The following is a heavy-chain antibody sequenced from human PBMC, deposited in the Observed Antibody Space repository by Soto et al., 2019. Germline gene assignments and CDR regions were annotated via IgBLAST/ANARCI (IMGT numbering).Heavy chain of an antibody. J-gene: IGHJ3*02. D-gene: IGHD2-15*01. CDR3: ARGSGRAADAFDI. CDR2: ISYDGSNK. Sequence: GGSLRLSCAASGFTFSSYAMYWVRQAPGKGLEWVAVISYDGSNKYYADSVKGRFTISRDNSKNTLYLQMNSLRAEDTAVYYCARGSGRAADAFDIWGQGTMVTVSS. CDR1: GFTFSSYA. V-gene: IGHV3-30-3*01.